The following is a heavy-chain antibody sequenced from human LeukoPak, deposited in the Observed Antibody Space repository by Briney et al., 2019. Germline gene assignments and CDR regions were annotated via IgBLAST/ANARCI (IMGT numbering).Heavy chain of an antibody. CDR1: GFTVSSNY. J-gene: IGHJ6*02. V-gene: IGHV3-66*01. CDR2: IYSGGST. CDR3: ARPYSGYDNYYYYGMDV. Sequence: GGSLRLSCAASGFTVSSNYMSWVRQAPGKGLEWVSVIYSGGSTYYADSVKGRFTISRDNAKNSLYLQMNSLRAEDTAVYYCARPYSGYDNYYYYGMDVWGQGTTVTVSS. D-gene: IGHD5-12*01.